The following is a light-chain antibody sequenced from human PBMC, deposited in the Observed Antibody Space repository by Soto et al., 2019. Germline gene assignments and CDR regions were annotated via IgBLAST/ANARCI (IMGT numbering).Light chain of an antibody. Sequence: EIVLTHSPATLSLSPCERAALSCSASQSVSSYLAWYQQKPGQAPRLLIYDASNRATGIPARFSGSGSGTDFTLTISSLEPEDFAVYYCQQRSNWPPKITFGQGTRLEIK. CDR3: QQRSNWPPKIT. V-gene: IGKV3-11*01. CDR2: DAS. CDR1: QSVSSY. J-gene: IGKJ5*01.